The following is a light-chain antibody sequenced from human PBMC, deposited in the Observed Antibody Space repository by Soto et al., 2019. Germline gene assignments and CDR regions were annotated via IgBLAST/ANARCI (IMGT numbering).Light chain of an antibody. CDR2: AAS. V-gene: IGKV1-39*01. CDR3: LHGYRTPWT. Sequence: DIQMTQSPSSLSASVGDRVTITCRACQSISSYLHWYQQKPGKAPKLLSYAASNLQSGFPSRFRAGGSRTDFSLTVSSLQPEDFATYYYLHGYRTPWTFGQGTKVEIK. CDR1: QSISSY. J-gene: IGKJ1*01.